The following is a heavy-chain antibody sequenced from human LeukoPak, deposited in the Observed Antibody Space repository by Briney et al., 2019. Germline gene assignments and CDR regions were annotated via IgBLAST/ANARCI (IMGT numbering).Heavy chain of an antibody. V-gene: IGHV4-59*01. D-gene: IGHD3-22*01. CDR1: GGSISTYY. CDR3: ARLKYYYDASGYRAEYFQH. Sequence: PSETLSLTCAVSGGSISTYYWSWIRQPPGKGLEWIGYIFYSGSTNYNPSLKSRVSISVYTSKNQFSLKLSSVTAADTAVYYCARLKYYYDASGYRAEYFQHWGQGTLVTVSS. J-gene: IGHJ1*01. CDR2: IFYSGST.